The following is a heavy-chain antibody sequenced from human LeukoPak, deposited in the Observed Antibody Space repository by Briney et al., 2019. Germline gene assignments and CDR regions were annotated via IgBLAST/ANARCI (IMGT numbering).Heavy chain of an antibody. J-gene: IGHJ4*02. Sequence: ASVKVSCKASGYSFTGHFIYWVRQAPGQGLEWMGWINPNSGTTNYAQKFRGRVTMTRDTSISTADMDLSRLTSDDTAVYYCARDRSGSSGAFDYWGQGTLVTVSS. CDR1: GYSFTGHF. D-gene: IGHD1-26*01. CDR2: INPNSGTT. V-gene: IGHV1-2*02. CDR3: ARDRSGSSGAFDY.